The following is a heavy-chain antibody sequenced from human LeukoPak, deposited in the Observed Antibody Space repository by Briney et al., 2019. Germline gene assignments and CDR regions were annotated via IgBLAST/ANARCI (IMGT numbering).Heavy chain of an antibody. Sequence: SETLSLTCAVYGGSFSGYYWSWLRQPPGKGLEWIGEINHSGSTNYNPSLKSRVTISVDTSKNQFSLKLSSVTAADTAVYYCARGLSRSSGHNWFDPWGQGTLVTVSS. D-gene: IGHD6-25*01. CDR1: GGSFSGYY. CDR3: ARGLSRSSGHNWFDP. J-gene: IGHJ5*02. V-gene: IGHV4-34*01. CDR2: INHSGST.